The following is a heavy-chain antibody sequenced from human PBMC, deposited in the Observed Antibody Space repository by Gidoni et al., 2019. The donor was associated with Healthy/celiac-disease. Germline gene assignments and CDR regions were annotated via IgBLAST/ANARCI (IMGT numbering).Heavy chain of an antibody. D-gene: IGHD1-26*01. CDR1: GFTVSSNY. CDR2: IYSGGST. V-gene: IGHV3-53*01. J-gene: IGHJ3*02. CDR3: ARDGGGGLWEPDAFDI. Sequence: EVQLVESGGDLIQPGGSLRLSCAASGFTVSSNYMSWVRQAPGKGLEWVSVIYSGGSTYYAASVKGRFTISRDNSKNTLYLQMNSLRAEDTAVYYCARDGGGGLWEPDAFDIWGQGTMVTVSS.